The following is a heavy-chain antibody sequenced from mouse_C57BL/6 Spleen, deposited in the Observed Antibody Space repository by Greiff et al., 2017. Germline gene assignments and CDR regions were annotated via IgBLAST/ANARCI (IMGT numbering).Heavy chain of an antibody. V-gene: IGHV1-82*01. CDR1: GYAFSSSW. CDR2: IYPGDGDT. J-gene: IGHJ3*01. Sequence: VQLQQSGPELVKPGASVKISCKASGYAFSSSWMNWVKQRPGKGLEWIGRIYPGDGDTNYNGKFKGKATLTADKSSSTAYMQLSSLTSEDSAVYFCARQGPVPWFAYGGQGTLVTVSA. CDR3: ARQGPVPWFAY.